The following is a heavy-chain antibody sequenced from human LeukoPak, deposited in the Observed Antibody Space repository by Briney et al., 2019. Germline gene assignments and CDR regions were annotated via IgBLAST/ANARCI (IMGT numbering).Heavy chain of an antibody. CDR1: GFTFSRYA. V-gene: IGHV3-30*04. Sequence: GGSLRLSCAASGFTFSRYAMHWVRQAPGKGLEWVAVISYDGSNKYYADSVKGRFTISRDNSKNTLYLQMISLRAEDTAVYYCADKDYWGQATLVTVSS. CDR3: ADKDY. J-gene: IGHJ4*02. CDR2: ISYDGSNK.